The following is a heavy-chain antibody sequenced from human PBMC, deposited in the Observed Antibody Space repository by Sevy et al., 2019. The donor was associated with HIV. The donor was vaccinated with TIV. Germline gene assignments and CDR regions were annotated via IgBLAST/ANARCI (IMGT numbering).Heavy chain of an antibody. CDR1: GYTFTSYG. D-gene: IGHD5-12*01. CDR3: ARDSVGIVATTKESTFPNWFDP. J-gene: IGHJ5*02. V-gene: IGHV1-18*01. CDR2: ISAYNGNT. Sequence: ASVKVSCKASGYTFTSYGISWVRQAPGQGLEWMGWISAYNGNTNYAQKLQGRVTMTTDTSTITAYMELRSLRLDDTAVNYGARDSVGIVATTKESTFPNWFDPWGQGTLVTVSS.